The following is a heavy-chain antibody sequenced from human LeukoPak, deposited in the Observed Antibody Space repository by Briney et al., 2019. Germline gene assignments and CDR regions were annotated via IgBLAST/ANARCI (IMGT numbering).Heavy chain of an antibody. CDR2: INHSGST. J-gene: IGHJ4*02. Sequence: SETLSLTCAVYGGSFSGYYWSWIRQPPGKGLEWIGEINHSGSTNYSPSLKSRVTISVDTSKNQFSLKLSSVTAADTAVYYCARGHWNYFDYWGQGTLVTVSS. D-gene: IGHD1-1*01. CDR3: ARGHWNYFDY. CDR1: GGSFSGYY. V-gene: IGHV4-34*01.